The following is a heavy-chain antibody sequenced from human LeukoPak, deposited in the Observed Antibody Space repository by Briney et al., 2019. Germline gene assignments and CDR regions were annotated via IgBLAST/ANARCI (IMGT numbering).Heavy chain of an antibody. CDR2: IIPILGIA. V-gene: IGHV1-69*04. CDR1: GGTFSSYA. CDR3: ATTPSVGDAFDI. Sequence: SVKVSCKASGGTFSSYAISWVRQAPGQGLEWMGRIIPILGIANYAQKFQGRVTITADKSTSTAYMELSSLRSEDTAVYYCATTPSVGDAFDIWGQGTMVTVSS. J-gene: IGHJ3*02. D-gene: IGHD4-23*01.